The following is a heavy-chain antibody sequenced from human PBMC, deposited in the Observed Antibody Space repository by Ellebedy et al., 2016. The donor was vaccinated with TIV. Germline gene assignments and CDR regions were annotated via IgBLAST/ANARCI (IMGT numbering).Heavy chain of an antibody. Sequence: AASVKVSCKASGGTFSSYAISWVRQAPGQGLEWMGGIIPIFGTAHYAQKFQGRVTITADESTSTAYMELSSLRSEDTAVYYCARFIVVVTAPLYYYGMDVWGQGTTVTVSS. V-gene: IGHV1-69*13. CDR3: ARFIVVVTAPLYYYGMDV. D-gene: IGHD2-21*02. CDR1: GGTFSSYA. J-gene: IGHJ6*02. CDR2: IIPIFGTA.